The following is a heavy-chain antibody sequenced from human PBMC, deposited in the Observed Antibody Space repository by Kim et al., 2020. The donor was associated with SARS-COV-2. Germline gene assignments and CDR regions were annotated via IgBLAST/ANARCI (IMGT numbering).Heavy chain of an antibody. CDR3: VRDPGIGHSLSTFDI. V-gene: IGHV3-33*01. J-gene: IGHJ3*02. CDR2: IWSDGHLK. Sequence: GGSLRLSCAASELTFSSYGMHWVRQAPGKGLEWLATIWSDGHLKFYADSVRGRFTISRDNSKNTLYLQMNSLRVEDTAVYYCVRDPGIGHSLSTFDIWGQGTMVIVSS. D-gene: IGHD1-26*01. CDR1: ELTFSSYG.